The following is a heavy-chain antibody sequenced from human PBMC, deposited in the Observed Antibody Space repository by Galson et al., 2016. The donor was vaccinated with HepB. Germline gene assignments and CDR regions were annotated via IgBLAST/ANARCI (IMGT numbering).Heavy chain of an antibody. J-gene: IGHJ1*01. V-gene: IGHV4-4*09. CDR3: ARLRGYNMAWWRIDH. CDR1: GGSINSDY. Sequence: TLSLTCTVSGGSINSDYWSWIRQPPGKGLEWIGCIHSSGSTKYDPSLKGRVTISIDTSKSEFSLSLRSVTAADTAVYYCARLRGYNMAWWRIDHWGRGTLTSVSS. CDR2: IHSSGST. D-gene: IGHD1-14*01.